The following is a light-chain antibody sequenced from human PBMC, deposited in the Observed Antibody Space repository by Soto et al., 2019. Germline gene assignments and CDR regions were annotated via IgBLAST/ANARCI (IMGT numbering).Light chain of an antibody. CDR1: QSVSSN. CDR2: GAS. CDR3: QQYNNCPPCT. J-gene: IGKJ1*01. V-gene: IGKV3-15*01. Sequence: EIVMTQSPATLSVSPGERATLSCRASQSVSSNLAWYQQKPGHAPRRLIYGASTRATGIPASFSGSGSGTAFTLTISSLQSEDFAVYYCQQYNNCPPCTFGQGTKVEIK.